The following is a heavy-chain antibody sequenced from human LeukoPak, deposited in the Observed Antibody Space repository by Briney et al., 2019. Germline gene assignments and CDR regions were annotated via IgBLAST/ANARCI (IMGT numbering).Heavy chain of an antibody. V-gene: IGHV4-39*01. Sequence: TSETLSLTCTVSGASVSSSGYYWGWIRQPPGKGLEWIGSIYYSGSTDYNPSLKSRVTISVDTSKKQFPLKLNSVTAADTAVYYCATASSGSYYYFDYWGQGTLVTVSS. J-gene: IGHJ4*02. CDR2: IYYSGST. D-gene: IGHD1-26*01. CDR3: ATASSGSYYYFDY. CDR1: GASVSSSGYY.